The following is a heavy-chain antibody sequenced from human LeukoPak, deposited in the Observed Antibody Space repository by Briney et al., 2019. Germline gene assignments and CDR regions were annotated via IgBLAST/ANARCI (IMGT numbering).Heavy chain of an antibody. CDR3: ARVTYSSSWYDYFDY. Sequence: SVKVSCKASGGTFSNYGISWVRQAPGQGPEWMGRIIPMLGIANYAQQFQGRVTITADESTSTAYMELSSLRSEDTAVYYCARVTYSSSWYDYFDYWGQGTLVTVSS. D-gene: IGHD6-13*01. J-gene: IGHJ4*02. V-gene: IGHV1-69*04. CDR2: IIPMLGIA. CDR1: GGTFSNYG.